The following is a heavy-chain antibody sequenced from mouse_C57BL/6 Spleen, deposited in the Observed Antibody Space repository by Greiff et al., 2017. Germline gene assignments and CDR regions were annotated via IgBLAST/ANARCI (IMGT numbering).Heavy chain of an antibody. J-gene: IGHJ2*01. Sequence: QVQLKQSGADLVKPGASVKLSCKASGYTFTSYWMHWVKQSPGQGLEWIGNINPSNGGTNYNEKFKSKATLNVDKSTSTAYMQLSSLTSKDSAVYYYERELGRFDYWGQGTTLTVSS. D-gene: IGHD4-1*01. CDR1: GYTFTSYW. V-gene: IGHV1-53*01. CDR2: INPSNGGT. CDR3: ERELGRFDY.